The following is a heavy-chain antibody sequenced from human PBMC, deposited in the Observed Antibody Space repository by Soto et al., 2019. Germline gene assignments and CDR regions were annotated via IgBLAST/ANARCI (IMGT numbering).Heavy chain of an antibody. CDR2: IYFTGSA. CDR1: GDSIFSSTYS. Sequence: SETLSLTCTVSGDSIFSSTYSWGWIRQPPGKGLEWIGTIYFTGSAYYNPSLRSRVTISVDTSKKQISLKLTSVTAADTAVYYCARHALNGDGWRHYFDYWGQGTQVTVSS. V-gene: IGHV4-39*01. J-gene: IGHJ4*02. D-gene: IGHD6-19*01. CDR3: ARHALNGDGWRHYFDY.